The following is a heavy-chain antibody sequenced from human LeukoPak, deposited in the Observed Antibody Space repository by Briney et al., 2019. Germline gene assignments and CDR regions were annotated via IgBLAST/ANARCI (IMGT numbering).Heavy chain of an antibody. D-gene: IGHD4-17*01. V-gene: IGHV3-30-3*01. Sequence: GRSLRLSCAASGFTFSSYAMHWVRQAPGKGLEWVAVISYDGSNKYYADSVKGRFTISRDNSKNTLYLQMNSLRAEDTAVYYCAKDGQYGDFDYWGQGTLVTVSS. CDR3: AKDGQYGDFDY. CDR1: GFTFSSYA. CDR2: ISYDGSNK. J-gene: IGHJ4*02.